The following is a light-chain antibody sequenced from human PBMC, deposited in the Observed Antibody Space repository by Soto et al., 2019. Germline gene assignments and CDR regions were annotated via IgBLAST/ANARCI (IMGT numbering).Light chain of an antibody. J-gene: IGKJ5*01. Sequence: DIQMTQSPSTLTASIGDRVIITCRASQNIGSFLNWYQQKPGEAPRLLVYSAFRIQSGVPSRFNASGSGTDFTLSISSLQPEDFSTYYCQQGSTTPITFGLGTRLEIK. CDR2: SAF. V-gene: IGKV1-39*01. CDR3: QQGSTTPIT. CDR1: QNIGSF.